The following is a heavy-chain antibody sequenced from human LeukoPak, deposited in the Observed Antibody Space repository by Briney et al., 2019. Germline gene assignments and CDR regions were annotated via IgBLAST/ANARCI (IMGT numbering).Heavy chain of an antibody. CDR3: ARGPLGGRSPQY. J-gene: IGHJ4*03. V-gene: IGHV1-2*02. D-gene: IGHD1-26*01. Sequence: AAVKVSCKACGYTLTGYYMHLVRQALGQGLEWMGWINPNSGGTNYAQKFQGRVTMTRDTSISTAYMELSRLRSDDTAVYYCARGPLGGRSPQYWGQGTLVTVS. CDR1: GYTLTGYY. CDR2: INPNSGGT.